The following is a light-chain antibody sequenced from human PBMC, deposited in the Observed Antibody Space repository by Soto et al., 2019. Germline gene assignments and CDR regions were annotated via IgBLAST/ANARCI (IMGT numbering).Light chain of an antibody. V-gene: IGKV3-15*01. CDR2: AAA. CDR3: QRRSWPPWT. J-gene: IGKJ1*01. Sequence: EIVMTQSPATLSVSPGERATLSCRASQGLNTHLAWYQQKPGQAPRLLIYAAATRATGVPGRFSGSGSGTDSTLTSSLLPAEDVAVYCWQRRSWPPWTFGQGTKVDIK. CDR1: QGLNTH.